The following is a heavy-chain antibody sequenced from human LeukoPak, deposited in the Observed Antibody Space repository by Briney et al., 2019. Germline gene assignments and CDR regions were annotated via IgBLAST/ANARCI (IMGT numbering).Heavy chain of an antibody. CDR3: ARDPWADSSGFPLHH. J-gene: IGHJ1*01. D-gene: IGHD3-22*01. V-gene: IGHV3-7*03. Sequence: PGGSLRLSCAASGFTFSRDWMSWVRQTPEKGLECVANIKQDGSDKFYVGSVRGRFTISRDNAKNSLYLQMNSLRVEDTALYYCARDPWADSSGFPLHHWGQGTLVTVSS. CDR1: GFTFSRDW. CDR2: IKQDGSDK.